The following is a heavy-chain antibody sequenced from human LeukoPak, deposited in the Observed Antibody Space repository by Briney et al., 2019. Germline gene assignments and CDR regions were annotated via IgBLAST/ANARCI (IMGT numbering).Heavy chain of an antibody. Sequence: SETLSLSCTVSGGSITMSDYYWGWIRLPPGKRLEWIGTISSTGTTYYNPSLQSRVTISVDKSKNQFSLNLRSVTATDTAVYYCATREHQVLRTPGDYWGQGTLVTVSS. CDR1: GGSITMSDYY. D-gene: IGHD1-26*01. J-gene: IGHJ4*02. CDR3: ATREHQVLRTPGDY. CDR2: ISSTGTT. V-gene: IGHV4-39*01.